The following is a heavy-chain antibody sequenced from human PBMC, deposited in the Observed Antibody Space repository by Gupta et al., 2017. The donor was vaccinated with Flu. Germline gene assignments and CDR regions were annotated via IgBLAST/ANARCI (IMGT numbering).Heavy chain of an antibody. CDR2: MAYDGSDD. Sequence: SSYPRHWVRQAPGKGLEWVAVMAYDGSDDYYADSVKRRFTITKNNTKDALLLEMNGLTTDDTARYYCAKGRRTGIRWGFDGWGQGTLVTVSS. J-gene: IGHJ5*01. V-gene: IGHV3-30*18. CDR3: AKGRRTGIRWGFDG. D-gene: IGHD3-9*01. CDR1: SSYP.